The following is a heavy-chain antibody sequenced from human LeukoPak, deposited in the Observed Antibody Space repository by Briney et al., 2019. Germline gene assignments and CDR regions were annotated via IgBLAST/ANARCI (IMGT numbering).Heavy chain of an antibody. CDR3: ARVGLDCSSTSCYRNWFDP. Sequence: SETLPLTCAVYGGSFSGYYWSWIRQPPAKGLEWIGEINHSGSTNYNPSLKSRVTISVDTSKNQFSLKLSSVTAADTAVYYCARVGLDCSSTSCYRNWFDPWGQGTLVTVSS. J-gene: IGHJ5*02. CDR2: INHSGST. CDR1: GGSFSGYY. V-gene: IGHV4-34*01. D-gene: IGHD2-2*02.